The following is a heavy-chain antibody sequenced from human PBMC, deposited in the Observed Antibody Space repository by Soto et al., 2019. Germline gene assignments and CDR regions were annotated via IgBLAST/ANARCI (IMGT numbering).Heavy chain of an antibody. CDR3: ARDLGAVAGTEYYYGMDV. CDR2: INSDGSST. J-gene: IGHJ6*02. CDR1: GFTFSSYW. D-gene: IGHD6-19*01. Sequence: GGSLRLSCAASGFTFSSYWMHWVRQAPGKGLGWVSRINSDGSSTSYADSVKGRFTISRDNAKNTLYLQMNSLRAEDTAVYYCARDLGAVAGTEYYYGMDVWGQGTTVTVSS. V-gene: IGHV3-74*01.